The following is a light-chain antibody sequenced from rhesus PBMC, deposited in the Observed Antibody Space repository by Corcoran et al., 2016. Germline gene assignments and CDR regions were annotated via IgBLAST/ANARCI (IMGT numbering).Light chain of an antibody. CDR1: QSVGSY. Sequence: ETVVTQSPATLSLSPGERATLSCRASQSVGSYLAWYQQKPGQSPRLCIYGPSSRATGIPDRFSASGSGTDFTRTISSLEPEDVGVYYCQQSSNLWTFGQGTKVEIK. J-gene: IGKJ1*01. CDR2: GPS. CDR3: QQSSNLWT. V-gene: IGKV3-24*04.